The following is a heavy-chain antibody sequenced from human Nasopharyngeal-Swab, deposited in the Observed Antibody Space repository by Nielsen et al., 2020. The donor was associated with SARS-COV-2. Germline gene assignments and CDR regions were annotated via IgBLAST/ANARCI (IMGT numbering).Heavy chain of an antibody. D-gene: IGHD3-22*01. CDR3: ARARITMIVVVNAFDI. V-gene: IGHV4-31*03. CDR2: IYYSGST. CDR1: GGSISSGGYY. J-gene: IGHJ3*02. Sequence: SETLFLICTVSGGSISSGGYYWSWIRQHPGKGLEWIGYIYYSGSTYYNPSLKSRVTISVDTSKNQFSLKLSSVTAADTAVYYCARARITMIVVVNAFDIWGQGTMVTVSS.